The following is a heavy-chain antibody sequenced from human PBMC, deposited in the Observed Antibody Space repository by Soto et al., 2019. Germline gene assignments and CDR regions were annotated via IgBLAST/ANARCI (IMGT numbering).Heavy chain of an antibody. CDR2: VYDHDGT. V-gene: IGHV3-53*01. Sequence: DVHLVESGGGLIQPGGSLRLSCVASGLTVSGKKYVGWVRQAPGKGAEWVSGVYDHDGTYYADSVRGRFTNSIGNSRTTVWLQMRDLRPEDTALYFCATWHLREHAYDIWGRGTMVTVSS. J-gene: IGHJ3*02. D-gene: IGHD5-12*01. CDR1: GLTVSGKKY. CDR3: ATWHLREHAYDI.